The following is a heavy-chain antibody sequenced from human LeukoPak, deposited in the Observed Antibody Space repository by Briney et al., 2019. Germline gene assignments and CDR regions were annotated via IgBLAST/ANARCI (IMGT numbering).Heavy chain of an antibody. CDR2: INHSGST. V-gene: IGHV4-34*01. D-gene: IGHD5-18*01. Sequence: ASETLSLTCAVYGGSFSGYYWSWIRQPPGKGLEWIGEINHSGSTNYNPSLKSRDTISVDMSKNQFSLKLSSVTAADTAVYYCARSSRRIQLWSTKYYFDYWGQGTLVTVSS. J-gene: IGHJ4*02. CDR1: GGSFSGYY. CDR3: ARSSRRIQLWSTKYYFDY.